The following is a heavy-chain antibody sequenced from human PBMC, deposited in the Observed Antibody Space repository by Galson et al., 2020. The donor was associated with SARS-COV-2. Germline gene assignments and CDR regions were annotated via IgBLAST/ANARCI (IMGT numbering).Heavy chain of an antibody. Sequence: GESLKISCTASGFTFDDYTMSWFRQAPGKGLEWVGFIRSKAYGTTTEFAVSVKVSFTIYRDDSNSIAYLHMNSLKTDATAVYYCIAGQRYWSGYDRLPYDFDCWGQGALVTVSS. CDR3: IAGQRYWSGYDRLPYDFDC. CDR2: IRSKAYGTTT. CDR1: GFTFDDYT. D-gene: IGHD3-3*01. V-gene: IGHV3-49*03. J-gene: IGHJ4*02.